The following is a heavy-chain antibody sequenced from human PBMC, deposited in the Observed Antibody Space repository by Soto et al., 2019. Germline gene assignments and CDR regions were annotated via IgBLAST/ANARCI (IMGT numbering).Heavy chain of an antibody. CDR2: ISYDGSNK. Sequence: GGSLRLSCAASGFAFSSYAMHWVRQAPGKGLEWVAVISYDGSNKYYADSVKGRFTISRDNSKNTLYLQMNSLRAEDTAVYYCARGITVESVWFDPWGQGTLVTVS. J-gene: IGHJ5*02. D-gene: IGHD4-17*01. CDR1: GFAFSSYA. CDR3: ARGITVESVWFDP. V-gene: IGHV3-30-3*01.